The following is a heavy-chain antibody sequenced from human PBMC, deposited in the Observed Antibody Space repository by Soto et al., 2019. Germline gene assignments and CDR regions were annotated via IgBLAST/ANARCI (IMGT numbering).Heavy chain of an antibody. V-gene: IGHV3-30-3*01. Sequence: GSLRLSCAASGFTFSSYAMHWVRQAPGKGLEWVAVISYDGSNKYYADSVKGRFTISRDNSKNTLYLQMNSLRAEDTAVYYCARERGYADAFDIWGQGTMVTVSS. CDR1: GFTFSSYA. J-gene: IGHJ3*02. CDR3: ARERGYADAFDI. D-gene: IGHD5-18*01. CDR2: ISYDGSNK.